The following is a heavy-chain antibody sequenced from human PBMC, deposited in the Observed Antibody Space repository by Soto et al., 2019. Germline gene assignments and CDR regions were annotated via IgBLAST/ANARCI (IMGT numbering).Heavy chain of an antibody. Sequence: QVQLQESGPGLVKPSQTLSLTCTVSGGSISSGDYYWSWIRQPPGKGLEWIGYIYYSGSTYYNPSLKSRFTISVDTSKNQFSLKLSSVTAADTAVYYCAREGSGYGGGYGMDVWGQGTTVTVSS. D-gene: IGHD5-12*01. CDR3: AREGSGYGGGYGMDV. CDR1: GGSISSGDYY. J-gene: IGHJ6*02. V-gene: IGHV4-30-4*01. CDR2: IYYSGST.